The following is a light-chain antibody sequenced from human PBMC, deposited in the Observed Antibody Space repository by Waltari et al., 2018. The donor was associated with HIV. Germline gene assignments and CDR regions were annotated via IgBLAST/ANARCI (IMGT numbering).Light chain of an antibody. CDR3: QEYYSHYPT. CDR1: QSLLYRFDGQHY. CDR2: WAS. J-gene: IGKJ1*01. Sequence: DVVLTQSPASVAVSLGERATINCKSSQSLLYRFDGQHYLVWYQQRPGYSPKLLISWASTRESGVPDRFSGSGSGTDFTLTINNVQPEDAAVYYCQEYYSHYPTFGQGTKVEIK. V-gene: IGKV4-1*01.